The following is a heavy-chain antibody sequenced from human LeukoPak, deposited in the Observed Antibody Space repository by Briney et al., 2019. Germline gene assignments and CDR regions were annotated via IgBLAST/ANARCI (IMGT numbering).Heavy chain of an antibody. CDR3: AKSSNPLGYYYYYGMDV. V-gene: IGHV3-23*01. CDR1: GFSFSNYA. CDR2: ISGSGGST. J-gene: IGHJ6*02. Sequence: GGSLRLSCAASGFSFSNYAMSWVRQAPGKGLEWVSGISGSGGSTYYADSVKGRFTISRDNSKNTLYLQMNSLRAEDTAVYCCAKSSNPLGYYYYYGMDVWGQGTTVTVSS. D-gene: IGHD3-16*01.